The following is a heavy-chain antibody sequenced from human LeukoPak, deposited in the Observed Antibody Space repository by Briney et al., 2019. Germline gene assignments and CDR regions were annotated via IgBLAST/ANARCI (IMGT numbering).Heavy chain of an antibody. V-gene: IGHV1-2*02. Sequence: ASVKVSCKASGYTFTAYYMYWVRQAPGQGLERMGWINLYSGGTHYAQKFQDRVTMTRDTSISTAYMDLSRLTSDDTAVYYCAHIAVWGSYRPLSHFDYWGQGTLVTVSS. CDR3: AHIAVWGSYRPLSHFDY. J-gene: IGHJ4*02. CDR2: INLYSGGT. CDR1: GYTFTAYY. D-gene: IGHD3-16*02.